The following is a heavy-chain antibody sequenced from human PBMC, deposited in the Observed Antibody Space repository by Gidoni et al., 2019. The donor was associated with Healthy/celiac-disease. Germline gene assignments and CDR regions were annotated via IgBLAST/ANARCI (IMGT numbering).Heavy chain of an antibody. CDR3: ASTLQRITIFGVVEGFFDY. CDR2: IYYSGRT. J-gene: IGHJ4*02. CDR1: GGSISSYY. Sequence: QVQLQESGPGLVKPSVTLSLTCTVSGGSISSYYWSWIRQPPGKGLEWIGYIYYSGRTTYNPSLKSRVTISVDTSKNQFSLKLSSVTAADTAVYYCASTLQRITIFGVVEGFFDYWGQGTLVTVSS. V-gene: IGHV4-59*01. D-gene: IGHD3-3*01.